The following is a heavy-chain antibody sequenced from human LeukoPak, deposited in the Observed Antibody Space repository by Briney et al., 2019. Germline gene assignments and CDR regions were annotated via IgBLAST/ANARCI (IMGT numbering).Heavy chain of an antibody. J-gene: IGHJ4*02. CDR1: GFTFDDYY. Sequence: GGSLRLSCAASGFTFDDYYMSWIRQAPGEGLDWVSYISNGGGHISYADSVKGRFTISRDNTKNSLYLHMDSLRADDMAVYYCARGFSSYPAEWGQGTLVTISS. V-gene: IGHV3-11*01. CDR3: ARGFSSYPAE. D-gene: IGHD3-16*02. CDR2: ISNGGGHI.